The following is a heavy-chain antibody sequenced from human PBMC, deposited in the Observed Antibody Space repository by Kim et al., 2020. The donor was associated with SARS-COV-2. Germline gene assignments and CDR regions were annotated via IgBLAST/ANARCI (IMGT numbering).Heavy chain of an antibody. J-gene: IGHJ4*02. CDR2: ISWNSGSI. V-gene: IGHV3-9*01. Sequence: GGSLRLSCAASGFTFDDYAMHWVRQAPGKGLEWVSGISWNSGSIGYADSVKGRFTISRDNAKNSLYLQMNSLRAEDTALYYCAKEVATVDSSGYMYYFDYWGQGTLVTVSS. CDR1: GFTFDDYA. CDR3: AKEVATVDSSGYMYYFDY. D-gene: IGHD3-22*01.